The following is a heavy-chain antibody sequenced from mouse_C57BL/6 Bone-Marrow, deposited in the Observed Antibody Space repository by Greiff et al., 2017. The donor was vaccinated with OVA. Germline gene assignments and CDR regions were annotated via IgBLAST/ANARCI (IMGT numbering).Heavy chain of an antibody. CDR3: ARRGIYYDYDVGDYAMDY. D-gene: IGHD2-4*01. CDR1: GFTFSSYG. J-gene: IGHJ4*01. V-gene: IGHV5-6*01. Sequence: EVKLMESGGDLVKPGGSLKLSCAASGFTFSSYGMSWVRQTPDKRLEWVATISSGGSYTYSPDSVKGRFTISRDNAKNTLYLQMSSLKSEDTAMYYCARRGIYYDYDVGDYAMDYWGQGTSVTVSS. CDR2: ISSGGSYT.